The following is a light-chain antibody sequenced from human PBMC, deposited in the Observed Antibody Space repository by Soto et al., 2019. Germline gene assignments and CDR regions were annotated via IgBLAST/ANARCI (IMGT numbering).Light chain of an antibody. Sequence: QSALTQPPSVSGSPGQSVTISCTGTSTDFVSYNRVSWYQQYPGKAPKLMIYEGSKRPSGVSNRFSGSKSGNTASLTISGLQAEDEADYYCCSYAGSSSYVFGTGTKLTVL. CDR2: EGS. V-gene: IGLV2-23*01. CDR1: STDFVSYNR. CDR3: CSYAGSSSYV. J-gene: IGLJ1*01.